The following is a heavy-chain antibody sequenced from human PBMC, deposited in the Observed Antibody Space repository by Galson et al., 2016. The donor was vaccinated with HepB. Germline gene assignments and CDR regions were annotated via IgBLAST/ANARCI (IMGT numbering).Heavy chain of an antibody. V-gene: IGHV3-30*18. Sequence: SLRLSCAASGFTFGTYGMHWVRQAPGKGLEWVAVISYDGSNKYYEDSVKGRFTISRDNSKNTLYLQMNSLRTEDTAMYYCAKDLTGDVYNYPLDYWGQGTLVTVSS. J-gene: IGHJ4*02. CDR3: AKDLTGDVYNYPLDY. D-gene: IGHD5-24*01. CDR1: GFTFGTYG. CDR2: ISYDGSNK.